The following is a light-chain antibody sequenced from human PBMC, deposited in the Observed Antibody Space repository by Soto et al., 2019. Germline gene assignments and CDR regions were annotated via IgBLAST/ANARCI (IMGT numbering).Light chain of an antibody. CDR3: QQFDRSLSSWK. V-gene: IGKV3-20*01. CDR1: QSVSSNY. J-gene: IGKJ1*01. CDR2: GAS. Sequence: ETVLTQSPGTLSLSPGERATLSCRASQSVSSNYLAWYQHIPGQAPRLLIYGASTRATGIPDRFSGSGSGTDFTLTICRLEPEDFAVYYCQQFDRSLSSWKFGQGTKVE.